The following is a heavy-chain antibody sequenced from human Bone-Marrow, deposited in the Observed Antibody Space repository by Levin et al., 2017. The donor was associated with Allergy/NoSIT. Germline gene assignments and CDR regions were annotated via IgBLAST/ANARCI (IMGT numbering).Heavy chain of an antibody. CDR2: IYYNENT. V-gene: IGHV4-39*01. CDR1: GASISTSTYY. CDR3: ARTINLSTMVRGLGGWFDP. J-gene: IGHJ5*02. D-gene: IGHD3-10*01. Sequence: PSETLSLTCNVSGASISTSTYYWAWIRQSPGKVLEWIGQIYYNENTYYNPSLKSRVSISIDTSKNQFSLTLRSVTAADTAVYYCARTINLSTMVRGLGGWFDPWGQGTLVTVSS.